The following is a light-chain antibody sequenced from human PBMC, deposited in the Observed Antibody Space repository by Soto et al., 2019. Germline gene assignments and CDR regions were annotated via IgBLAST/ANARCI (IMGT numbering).Light chain of an antibody. CDR2: GTS. Sequence: ENVLTQSPGTLSLSPGERATLSCRASQSVSSKYLAWYQQKPGQAPRVLIYGTSIRASGVPERFSGGGSGTDFTFTISSLEPEDFAVYYCQQRSNWPLTVGGGTKVDIK. CDR1: QSVSSKY. CDR3: QQRSNWPLT. J-gene: IGKJ4*01. V-gene: IGKV3D-20*02.